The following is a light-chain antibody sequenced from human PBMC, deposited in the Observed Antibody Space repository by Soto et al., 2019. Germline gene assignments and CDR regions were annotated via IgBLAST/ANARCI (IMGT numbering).Light chain of an antibody. CDR2: GAA. V-gene: IGKV3-11*01. CDR1: QSVSSY. J-gene: IGKJ5*01. Sequence: EIVSTLSPATLSLSPGERATLSCRASQSVSSYLAWYQQKPGQAPRLLIFGAASRATGIPARFSGSGSGTDFTLTISSLEPEDFAVYYCQQRSNWPPLFGQGTRLEIK. CDR3: QQRSNWPPL.